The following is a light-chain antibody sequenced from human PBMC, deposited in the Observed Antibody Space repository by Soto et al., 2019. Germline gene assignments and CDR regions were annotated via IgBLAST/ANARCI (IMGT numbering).Light chain of an antibody. CDR2: DAS. J-gene: IGKJ5*01. V-gene: IGKV3-11*01. CDR1: QSVSSY. CDR3: QQRSNWPPIT. Sequence: EIVCTQSPATLSLSPGERATLSCRASQSVSSYLAWYQQKPGQAPRLLIYDASNRATGIPARFSGSGSGTDFTLTIISLEPEDFAVYYCQQRSNWPPITFGQGTRLEIK.